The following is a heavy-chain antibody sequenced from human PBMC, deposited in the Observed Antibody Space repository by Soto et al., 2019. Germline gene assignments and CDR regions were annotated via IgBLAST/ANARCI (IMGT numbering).Heavy chain of an antibody. V-gene: IGHV3-23*01. CDR1: GFTFSSYA. D-gene: IGHD1-26*01. CDR2: ISGSGDRT. Sequence: EVQLLESGGGLVQPGGSLRLSCAASGFTFSSYAMRWVRQAPVKGLEWVSAISGSGDRTYYADSLKGRFTISRDNSKNSLYLQMNSLRAEDTAVYYCARRGSGSYYDYWGQGTLVTVSS. CDR3: ARRGSGSYYDY. J-gene: IGHJ4*02.